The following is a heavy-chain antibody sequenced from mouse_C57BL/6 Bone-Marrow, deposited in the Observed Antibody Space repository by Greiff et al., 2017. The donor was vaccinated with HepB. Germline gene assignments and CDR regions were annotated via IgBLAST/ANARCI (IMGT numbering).Heavy chain of an antibody. CDR2: IDPSDSYT. CDR3: ARPYDGYSY. J-gene: IGHJ3*01. V-gene: IGHV1-69*01. CDR1: GYTFTSYW. D-gene: IGHD2-3*01. Sequence: VQLQQPGAELVMPGASVKLSCKASGYTFTSYWMHWVKQRPGQGLEWIGEIDPSDSYTNYNQKFKGKSTLTVDKSSSTAYMQLSSLTSEDSAVYYCARPYDGYSYWGQGTLVTVSA.